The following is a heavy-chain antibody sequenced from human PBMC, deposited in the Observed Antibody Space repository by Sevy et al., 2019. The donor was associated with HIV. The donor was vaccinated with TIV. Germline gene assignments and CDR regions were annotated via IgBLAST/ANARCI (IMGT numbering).Heavy chain of an antibody. CDR2: ISHDGSDK. Sequence: GGSLRLSCAASGFTFSSYAMHWVRQAPGKGLEWVAVISHDGSDKYYADSVKGRFTISRDNSKNTLYLQMNSLRAEDTAVYYCAKDEKWAYYYDSGSYYSFDYWGQGTLVTVSS. J-gene: IGHJ4*02. CDR3: AKDEKWAYYYDSGSYYSFDY. V-gene: IGHV3-30*18. CDR1: GFTFSSYA. D-gene: IGHD3-10*01.